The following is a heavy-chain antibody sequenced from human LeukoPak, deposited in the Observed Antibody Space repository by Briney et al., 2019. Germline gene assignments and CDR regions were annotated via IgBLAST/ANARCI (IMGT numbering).Heavy chain of an antibody. D-gene: IGHD3-10*01. V-gene: IGHV3-30*18. Sequence: GGSLRLSCAASGFTFSSYGMHWVRRAPGKGLEWVAVISYDGSNKYYADSVKGRFTISRDNSKNTLHLQMNSLRPEDTAVYYCAKDRFGEYHPIDYWGQGTRVTVSS. CDR1: GFTFSSYG. CDR2: ISYDGSNK. CDR3: AKDRFGEYHPIDY. J-gene: IGHJ4*02.